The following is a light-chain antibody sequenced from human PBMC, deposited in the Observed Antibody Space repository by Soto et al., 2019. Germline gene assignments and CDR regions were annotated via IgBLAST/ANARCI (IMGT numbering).Light chain of an antibody. CDR1: QSVTSNS. CDR3: QQFGTSPGT. CDR2: DAS. Sequence: EIVLTQSPGTLSLSPGERATLSCRASQSVTSNSLAWYQHKLGQAPRLLIYDASSRATGIPDRFSGSGSGTDVTLTISRLEPEDFAVYFCQQFGTSPGTFGPGTKVDIK. V-gene: IGKV3-20*01. J-gene: IGKJ3*01.